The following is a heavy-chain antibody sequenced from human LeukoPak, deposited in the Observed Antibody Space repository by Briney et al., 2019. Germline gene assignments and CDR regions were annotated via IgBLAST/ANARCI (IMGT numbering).Heavy chain of an antibody. CDR2: IKQEGGEK. CDR3: ARDWAMVRGA. Sequence: GGFLRLSCVVAEFTFSRCWMRWFRKAPGKGLGWGAIIKQEGGEKYYVDSMKARFTISRDNAKDSLYLQLNSLRVEDTAVYYCARDWAMVRGARGQGTLVTVSS. J-gene: IGHJ4*02. CDR1: EFTFSRCW. D-gene: IGHD3-10*01. V-gene: IGHV3-7*01.